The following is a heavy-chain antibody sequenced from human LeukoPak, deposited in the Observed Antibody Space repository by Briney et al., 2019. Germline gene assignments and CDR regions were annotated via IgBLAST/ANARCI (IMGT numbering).Heavy chain of an antibody. CDR1: GGSISSHY. CDR3: AREGYCSSTSCRGHYMDV. J-gene: IGHJ6*03. CDR2: IFYSGST. Sequence: SETLSLTCTVSGGSISSHYWSWIRQPPGKGLEWIGNIFYSGSTKYNPSLRSRVTMSVDTSKNQFSLMVGSVTAADTAVYYCAREGYCSSTSCRGHYMDVWGKGTTVTVSS. V-gene: IGHV4-59*11. D-gene: IGHD2-2*01.